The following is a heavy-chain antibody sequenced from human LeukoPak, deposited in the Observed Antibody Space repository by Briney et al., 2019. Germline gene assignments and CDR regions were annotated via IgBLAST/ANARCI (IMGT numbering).Heavy chain of an antibody. CDR1: GFTFSNYW. CDR3: ARELVVAAYSVFDY. D-gene: IGHD2-15*01. J-gene: IGHJ4*02. Sequence: GGSLRLSCAASGFTFSNYWMSWVRQAPGKGLEWVANIKEEGSEKQYVDSVKGRFTISRDNAKNSLHLQMNSLRAEGTAVYYCARELVVAAYSVFDYWGQGTLVTVSS. V-gene: IGHV3-7*01. CDR2: IKEEGSEK.